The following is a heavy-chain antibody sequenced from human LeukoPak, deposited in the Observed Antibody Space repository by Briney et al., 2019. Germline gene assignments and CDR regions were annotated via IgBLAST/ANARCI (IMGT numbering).Heavy chain of an antibody. CDR1: GYIFTSYG. J-gene: IGHJ4*02. CDR2: INTYNANT. V-gene: IGHV1-18*01. D-gene: IGHD2-21*02. CDR3: ARVKGGDSRDY. Sequence: GASVKVSFEASGYIFTSYGISWVRQAPGQGLEWLGWINTYNANTNYAQKLQGRVTITTDTSTNTAYMELRSLRSGDTAVYYCARVKGGDSRDYWGQGTLVTVSS.